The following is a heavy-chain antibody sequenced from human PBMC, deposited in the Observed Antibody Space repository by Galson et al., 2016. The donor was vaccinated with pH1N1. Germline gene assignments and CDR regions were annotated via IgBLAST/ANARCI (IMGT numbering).Heavy chain of an antibody. CDR3: GRNPAFVGGAIDV. CDR1: GFSLTTSGMR. Sequence: PALVKPTQTLTLTCTFSGFSLTTSGMRVSWIRQPPGKALEWLARIEWDDDKFYSTSLKTRLTISKDTSKNPVVLTMTNIDPVDTATYYCGRNPAFVGGAIDVWGQGTMVTVSS. J-gene: IGHJ3*01. V-gene: IGHV2-70*04. CDR2: IEWDDDK. D-gene: IGHD2-15*01.